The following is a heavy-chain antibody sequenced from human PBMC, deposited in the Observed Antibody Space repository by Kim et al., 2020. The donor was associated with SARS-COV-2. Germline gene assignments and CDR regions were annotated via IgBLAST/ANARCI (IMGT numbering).Heavy chain of an antibody. Sequence: ASVKVSCKVSGYRFTDLSMHWVRQSPEKGLEWLGGFEPEDGEAIYALEFQGRVAFTADTRGDTAYMALSSLRSDDTAIYYCVSGEPTDYWGQGTLVTVSS. J-gene: IGHJ4*02. V-gene: IGHV1-24*01. CDR2: FEPEDGEA. D-gene: IGHD7-27*01. CDR3: VSGEPTDY. CDR1: GYRFTDLS.